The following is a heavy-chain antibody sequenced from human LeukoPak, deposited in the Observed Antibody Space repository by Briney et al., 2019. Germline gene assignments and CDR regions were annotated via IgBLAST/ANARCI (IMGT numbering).Heavy chain of an antibody. CDR2: IYTSGST. V-gene: IGHV4-4*07. D-gene: IGHD2-8*02. Sequence: KSSETLSLTCTVSGGSISSYYWSWIRQPAGKGLERIGRIYTSGSTNYNPSLKSRVTISVDKSKNQSSLKLSSVTAADTAVYYCATGGSGYWYFDLWGRGTLVTVSS. J-gene: IGHJ2*01. CDR1: GGSISSYY. CDR3: ATGGSGYWYFDL.